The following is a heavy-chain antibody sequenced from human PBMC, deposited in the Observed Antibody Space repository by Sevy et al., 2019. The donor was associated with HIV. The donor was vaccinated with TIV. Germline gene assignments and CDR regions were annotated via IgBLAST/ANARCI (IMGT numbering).Heavy chain of an antibody. V-gene: IGHV1-2*02. CDR2: INPNSGGT. CDR1: GYTFTGYY. D-gene: IGHD2-2*01. Sequence: ASVKVSCKASGYTFTGYYMHWVRQAPGQGLEWMGWINPNSGGTNYSQKFQGRVTMTRDTSISTAYMELSRLRSDDTAVYYCAREIVVPAATDYWGQGTLVTVSS. CDR3: AREIVVPAATDY. J-gene: IGHJ4*02.